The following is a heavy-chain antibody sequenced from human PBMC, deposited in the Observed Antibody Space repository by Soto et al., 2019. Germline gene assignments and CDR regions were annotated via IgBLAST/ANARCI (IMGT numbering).Heavy chain of an antibody. CDR3: ASPRDYCVSNTNCFIAFDI. Sequence: AQLVESGGSLVKPGDSLRLSCAASGFTFGDYIMNWVRQAPGRGLEWVASISHSGTYIFYADSVKGRFTISRDNDKDSLFLQMNSLRVEDTAIYYCASPRDYCVSNTNCFIAFDIWGQGTGVTVSS. V-gene: IGHV3-21*01. J-gene: IGHJ3*02. CDR1: GFTFGDYI. D-gene: IGHD2-2*01. CDR2: ISHSGTYI.